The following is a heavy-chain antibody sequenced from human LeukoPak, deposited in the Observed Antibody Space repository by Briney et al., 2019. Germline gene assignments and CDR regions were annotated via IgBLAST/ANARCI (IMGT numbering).Heavy chain of an antibody. CDR1: GFTFGSYA. Sequence: GRSLRLSCVASGFTFGSYAMHWVRQAPGKGLEWVAVISYDGNKKYDADSVKGRFTISRDNSKNMLYLEMNSLRVEDTAVYYCARDGGGISSGWSPLDKRRQIRQKMTNWGQGTLVTVSS. D-gene: IGHD6-19*01. V-gene: IGHV3-30-3*01. CDR2: ISYDGNKK. J-gene: IGHJ4*02. CDR3: ARDGGGISSGWSPLDKRRQIRQKMTN.